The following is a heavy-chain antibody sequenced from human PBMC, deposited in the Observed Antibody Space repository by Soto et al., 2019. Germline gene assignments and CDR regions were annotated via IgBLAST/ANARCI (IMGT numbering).Heavy chain of an antibody. Sequence: ASVKVSCKASGYTFTSYAMHWVRQAPGQRLEWMGWINAGNGNTKYSQKFRGRVTITRDTSASTAYMELSSLRSEDTAVYYCARGGGYDYVWGSYRPYMDVWGQGTTVTVSS. CDR1: GYTFTSYA. J-gene: IGHJ6*02. D-gene: IGHD3-16*02. CDR3: ARGGGYDYVWGSYRPYMDV. V-gene: IGHV1-3*01. CDR2: INAGNGNT.